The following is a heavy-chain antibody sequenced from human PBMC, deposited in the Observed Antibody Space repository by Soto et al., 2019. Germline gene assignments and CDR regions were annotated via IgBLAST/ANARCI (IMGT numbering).Heavy chain of an antibody. D-gene: IGHD2-15*01. CDR1: GGTFSSYA. CDR3: ARGSGGRDPSRFDP. Sequence: QVQLVQSGAEVKKPGSSVKVSCKASGGTFSSYAISWVRQAPGQGLEWMGWINPNSGGTNYAQKFQGRVTMTRDTSISTAYMELSRLRSDDTAVYYCARGSGGRDPSRFDPWGQGTLVTVSS. CDR2: INPNSGGT. J-gene: IGHJ5*02. V-gene: IGHV1-2*02.